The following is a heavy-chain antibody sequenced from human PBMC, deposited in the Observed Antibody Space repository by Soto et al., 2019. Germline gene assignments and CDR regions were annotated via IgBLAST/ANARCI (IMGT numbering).Heavy chain of an antibody. V-gene: IGHV3-33*08. CDR3: ARDLGYSGYDAYYGMDV. J-gene: IGHJ6*02. D-gene: IGHD5-12*01. CDR2: IWYDGSNK. Sequence: GGSLRLSCAASGFTFSSYGMHWVRQAPGKGLEWVAVIWYDGSNKYYADSVKGRFTISRDNSKNTLYLQMNSLRAEDTAAYYCARDLGYSGYDAYYGMDVWGQGTTVTV. CDR1: GFTFSSYG.